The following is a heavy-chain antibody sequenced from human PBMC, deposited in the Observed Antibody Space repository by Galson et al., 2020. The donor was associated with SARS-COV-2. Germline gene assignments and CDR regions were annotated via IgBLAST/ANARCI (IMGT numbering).Heavy chain of an antibody. CDR2: IDPSDSYT. CDR3: VRHVVWSVGGATSYYFDY. Sequence: HGESLKISCEGSGYSFTSYWISWVRQMPGKGLEWMGRIDPSDSYTNYSPSFQGHVTISAEKSISTAYLQWSSLKASDTAMYYCVRHVVWSVGGATSYYFDYWGQGTLVTVSS. V-gene: IGHV5-10-1*01. D-gene: IGHD1-26*01. J-gene: IGHJ4*02. CDR1: GYSFTSYW.